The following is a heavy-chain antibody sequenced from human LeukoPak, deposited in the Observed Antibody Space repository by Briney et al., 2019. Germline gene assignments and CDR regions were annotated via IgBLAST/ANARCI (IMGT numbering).Heavy chain of an antibody. CDR1: GDSISTYY. V-gene: IGHV4-59*01. D-gene: IGHD3-9*01. J-gene: IGHJ3*02. Sequence: SETLSLTCTVSGDSISTYYWSWIRQPPGKGLEWIGWLYYSGSTNYNPSLKSRVTISVDTSKNQFSLKLNSVTAADTAVYYCACSGYHDAFDTWGQGTMVTVSS. CDR2: LYYSGST. CDR3: ACSGYHDAFDT.